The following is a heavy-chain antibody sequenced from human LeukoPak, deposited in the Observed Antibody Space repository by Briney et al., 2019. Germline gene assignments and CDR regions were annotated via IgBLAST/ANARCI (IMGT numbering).Heavy chain of an antibody. J-gene: IGHJ4*02. Sequence: GGSLRLSCEASGFTFDTYTVNWVRQAPGKGLEWVSSIASDTTYMKYAGSVKGRFTVSRGNAKNSVFLEMKSLRADDTAIYFCARDYYDSSASATFDYWGRGTLVTVSS. D-gene: IGHD3-22*01. CDR3: ARDYYDSSASATFDY. CDR2: IASDTTYM. V-gene: IGHV3-21*06. CDR1: GFTFDTYT.